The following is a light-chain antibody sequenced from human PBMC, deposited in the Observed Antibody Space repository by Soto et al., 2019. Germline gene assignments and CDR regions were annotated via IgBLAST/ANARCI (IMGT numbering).Light chain of an antibody. J-gene: IGKJ5*01. CDR1: QSVSSSY. CDR2: GAS. Sequence: EIVLTQSPGTLSLSPGERATLSCKASQSVSSSYLAWYRQKPGQAPRLLIHGASSRATGIPDRVSGSGSGTDFTLTISRLEPEDSAVYYCQQDGSSPSITFGQGTRLDIK. CDR3: QQDGSSPSIT. V-gene: IGKV3-20*01.